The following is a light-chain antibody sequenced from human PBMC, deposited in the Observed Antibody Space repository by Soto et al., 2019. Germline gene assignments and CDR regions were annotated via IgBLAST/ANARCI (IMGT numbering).Light chain of an antibody. J-gene: IGLJ3*02. Sequence: CTGTSSDVGDYNYVSWYQQYPGKAPKLVIYDVSKRPSGVPDRFSGSKSGNTASLTISGRQAEDEADDYCCSFAGSCYFGVFGGGTKLTVL. CDR1: SSDVGDYNY. CDR3: CSFAGSCYFGV. V-gene: IGLV2-11*01. CDR2: DVS.